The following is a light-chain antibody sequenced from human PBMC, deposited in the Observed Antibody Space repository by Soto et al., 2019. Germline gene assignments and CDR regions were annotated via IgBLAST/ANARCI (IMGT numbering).Light chain of an antibody. V-gene: IGLV2-14*03. Sequence: QSALTQPASLSGSPGQSVTISCTGTSSDIGGYRYVSWYQQRPGKAPKLMIHDVTNRPSGVSDRFSGSKSGNTASLTISGLQAEDEADYYCTSYTSDSSVIFGGGTQLTV. CDR2: DVT. CDR3: TSYTSDSSVI. CDR1: SSDIGGYRY. J-gene: IGLJ2*01.